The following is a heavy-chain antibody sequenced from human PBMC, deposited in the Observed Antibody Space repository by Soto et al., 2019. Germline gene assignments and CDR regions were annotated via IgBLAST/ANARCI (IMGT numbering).Heavy chain of an antibody. CDR1: GYTFTGHY. CDR2: IGPETGAT. V-gene: IGHV1-2*02. J-gene: IGHJ4*02. D-gene: IGHD1-26*01. CDR3: GRGRSGQIVVFY. Sequence: ASVKVSCKASGYTFTGHYIHWVRQAPEQGPEWMGEIGPETGATRYAQKFQGRVTMTRDMSIATVYMELNNLSPDDTAVYYCGRGRSGQIVVFYWGQGTPVTVSS.